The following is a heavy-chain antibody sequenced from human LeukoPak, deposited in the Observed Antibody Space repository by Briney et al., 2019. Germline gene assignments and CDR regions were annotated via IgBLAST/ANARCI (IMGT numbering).Heavy chain of an antibody. CDR3: AKDRDGDYQKIDY. Sequence: GGSLRLSXAASGFTFSSYAMSWVRQAPGKGLEWVSAISGSGGSTYYADSVKGRFTISRDNSKNTLYLQMNSLRAEDTAVYYCAKDRDGDYQKIDYWGQGTLVTVSS. CDR2: ISGSGGST. D-gene: IGHD4-17*01. V-gene: IGHV3-23*01. CDR1: GFTFSSYA. J-gene: IGHJ4*02.